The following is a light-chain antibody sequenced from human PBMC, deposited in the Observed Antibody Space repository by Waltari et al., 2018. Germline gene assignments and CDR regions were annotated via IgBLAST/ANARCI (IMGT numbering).Light chain of an antibody. CDR2: KAS. CDR1: QSISDW. J-gene: IGKJ2*01. CDR3: QQYNSYSRT. V-gene: IGKV1-5*03. Sequence: DIQMTQSPSTLSASVGDRVTITCRASQSISDWLAWYQQIPGKPPKLLIYKASSLESGVPSRFSGSGAGTEFTLTISSLQPDDFATYYCQQYNSYSRTFGQGTKLEIK.